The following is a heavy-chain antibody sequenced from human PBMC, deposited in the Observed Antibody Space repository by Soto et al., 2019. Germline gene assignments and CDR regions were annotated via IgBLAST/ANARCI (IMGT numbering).Heavy chain of an antibody. V-gene: IGHV3-7*01. J-gene: IGHJ6*02. CDR3: ARGTMNYDFWSDHYNYGMDV. Sequence: EVQLVESGGGLVQPGGSLRLSCAASGFTFSDYWMSWVRQAPGKGLEWVANIKQDGSEKYYVDSVKGRFTISRDNAKNSLYLQMNSLRAEDTAVFYCARGTMNYDFWSDHYNYGMDVWGQGTTVTVSS. CDR1: GFTFSDYW. CDR2: IKQDGSEK. D-gene: IGHD3-3*01.